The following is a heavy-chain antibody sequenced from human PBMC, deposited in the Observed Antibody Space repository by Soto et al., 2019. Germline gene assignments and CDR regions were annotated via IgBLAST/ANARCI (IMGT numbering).Heavy chain of an antibody. J-gene: IGHJ3*02. CDR3: ARYSGYDFGTDAYDI. CDR2: ISAYNGNT. CDR1: GYSFTSCG. Sequence: SVKGSCKASGYSFTSCGISWVRQAPGQGLEWMGWISAYNGNTNYAQKLQGRVTMTTDTSTSTAYMELRSLRSDDTVVYYCARYSGYDFGTDAYDIWGQGTMVTVSS. D-gene: IGHD5-12*01. V-gene: IGHV1-18*01.